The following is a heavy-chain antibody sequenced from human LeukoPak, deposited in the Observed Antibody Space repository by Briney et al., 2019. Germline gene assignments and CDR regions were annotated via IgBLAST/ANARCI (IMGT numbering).Heavy chain of an antibody. V-gene: IGHV4-38-2*02. CDR1: GYSISSGYY. CDR3: ARDSGYDFYYYYMDV. Sequence: PSETLSLTCTVSGYSISSGYYWGWIRQPPGKGLEWIGSIYHSGSTNYNPYLKRRVTISVDTSKNQFSLKLSSVTAADTAVYYCARDSGYDFYYYYMDVWGKGTTVTISS. CDR2: IYHSGST. D-gene: IGHD5-12*01. J-gene: IGHJ6*03.